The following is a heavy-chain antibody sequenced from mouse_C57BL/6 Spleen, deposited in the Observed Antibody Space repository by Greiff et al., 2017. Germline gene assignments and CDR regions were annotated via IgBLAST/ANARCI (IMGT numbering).Heavy chain of an antibody. D-gene: IGHD4-1*01. CDR3: ERNEGSNALGRRAWFAY. CDR1: GFSLTSYG. CDR2: IWSDGST. J-gene: IGHJ3*01. Sequence: QVQLQQSGPGLVAPSQSLSITCTVSGFSLTSYGVHWVRQPPGKGLEWLVVIWSDGSTTYNSALKSRLSISKDNSKSQVFLKMNSLQTDDTAMYYCERNEGSNALGRRAWFAYWGQGTLVTVSA. V-gene: IGHV2-6*02.